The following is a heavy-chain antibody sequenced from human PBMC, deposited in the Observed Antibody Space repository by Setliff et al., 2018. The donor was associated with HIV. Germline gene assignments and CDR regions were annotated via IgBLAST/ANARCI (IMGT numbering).Heavy chain of an antibody. CDR1: GGSISTYY. CDR3: ARVQMSYAAFDV. D-gene: IGHD4-17*01. Sequence: PSETLSLTCTVSGGSISTYYWSWIRQPPGKGLEWIGSIYFTGSSDNNPSLKSRVTLSVDTSKHQFSLKLSSVTAADTAVYYCARVQMSYAAFDVWGKGTMVTVSS. V-gene: IGHV4-59*08. CDR2: IYFTGSS. J-gene: IGHJ3*01.